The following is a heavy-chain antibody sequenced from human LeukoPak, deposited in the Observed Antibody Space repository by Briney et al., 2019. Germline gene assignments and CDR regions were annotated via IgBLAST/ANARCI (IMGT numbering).Heavy chain of an antibody. CDR3: VLYGLGSPH. Sequence: GGSLRLSCAASGFSFSIYYMHSVRQAPGKGLVWVSRINSDATATVYADSVRGRFTISRDNAKNTLYLQMNSLRAEDTAVYYCVLYGLGSPHWGQGTLVTVSS. D-gene: IGHD3-10*01. CDR1: GFSFSIYY. J-gene: IGHJ4*02. CDR2: INSDATAT. V-gene: IGHV3-74*01.